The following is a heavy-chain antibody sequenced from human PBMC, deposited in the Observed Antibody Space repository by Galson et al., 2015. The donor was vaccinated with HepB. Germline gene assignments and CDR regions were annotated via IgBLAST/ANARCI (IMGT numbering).Heavy chain of an antibody. J-gene: IGHJ6*02. Sequence: SVKVSCKVSGYTLTELSMHWVRQAPGKGLEWMGGFDPEDGETIYAQKFQGRVTMTEDTSTDTAYMELSSLRSEDTAVYYCATWGYYYDSSGYYRGDYYYGMDVWGQGTTVTVSS. CDR2: FDPEDGET. D-gene: IGHD3-22*01. V-gene: IGHV1-24*01. CDR1: GYTLTELS. CDR3: ATWGYYYDSSGYYRGDYYYGMDV.